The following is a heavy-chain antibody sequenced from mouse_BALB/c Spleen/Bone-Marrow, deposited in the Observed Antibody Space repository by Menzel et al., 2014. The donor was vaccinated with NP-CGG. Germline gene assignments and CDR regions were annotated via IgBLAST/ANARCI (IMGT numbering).Heavy chain of an antibody. J-gene: IGHJ4*01. V-gene: IGHV1-63*01. Sequence: VQLQQSGAELVRSGTSVKISCKASGYAFTNYWLDWVKQSPGHGLEWIGDIYPGSGNTYFNEKFKGKATLTADKSSSTAYMQLSSLTSEDSAVYFCARPQFISGRYYAMDYWGQGTSVTVSS. CDR3: ARPQFISGRYYAMDY. CDR1: GYAFTNYW. CDR2: IYPGSGNT. D-gene: IGHD1-2*01.